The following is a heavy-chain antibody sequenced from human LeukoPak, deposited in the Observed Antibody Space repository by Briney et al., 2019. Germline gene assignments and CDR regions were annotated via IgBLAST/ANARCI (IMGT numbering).Heavy chain of an antibody. CDR3: ARDSKALGEAFDI. V-gene: IGHV3-21*01. J-gene: IGHJ3*02. Sequence: PGGSLRLSCEVSGFTFSNYEMNWVRQAPGKGLEWVSSISSSSSYIYYADSVKGRFTISRDNAKNPLDLQMNSLRAEDTAVYYCARDSKALGEAFDIWGQGTMVTVSS. CDR1: GFTFSNYE. CDR2: ISSSSSYI.